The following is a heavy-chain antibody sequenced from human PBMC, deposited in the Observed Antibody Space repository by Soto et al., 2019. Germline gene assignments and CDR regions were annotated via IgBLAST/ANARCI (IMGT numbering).Heavy chain of an antibody. Sequence: QVPIVQSGAEVKKPGASVKVSCKTSGYTFTLYTIHWVRQAPGQRLEWMGWINTGNGNTKYSQRFQGRVTMSRDTSASTAYMELSSLTSEDTAVYYCAKLGGGYIFGPYLDYWGQGTLVTVSS. D-gene: IGHD5-18*01. J-gene: IGHJ4*02. CDR2: INTGNGNT. CDR1: GYTFTLYT. V-gene: IGHV1-3*04. CDR3: AKLGGGYIFGPYLDY.